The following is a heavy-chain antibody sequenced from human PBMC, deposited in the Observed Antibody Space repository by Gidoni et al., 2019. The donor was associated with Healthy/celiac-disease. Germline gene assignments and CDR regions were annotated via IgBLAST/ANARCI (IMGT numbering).Heavy chain of an antibody. D-gene: IGHD1-1*01. J-gene: IGHJ5*02. V-gene: IGHV3-48*03. CDR1: GFTFSSYE. CDR3: ASVRTILPFDP. CDR2: ISSSGRTI. Sequence: EVQLVESGGGLVQPGGSLRLSCAASGFTFSSYEMNWVRQAQGKGLEWVSYISSSGRTIYYADAVKGRFTIYRDNAKNSLYLQMNSLRAEDTAVDYCASVRTILPFDPWGQGTLVTVSS.